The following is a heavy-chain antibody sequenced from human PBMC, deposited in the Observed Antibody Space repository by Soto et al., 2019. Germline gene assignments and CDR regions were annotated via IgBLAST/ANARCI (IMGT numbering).Heavy chain of an antibody. Sequence: ASVKLSCKASGDIFTNYYIHWVRQAPGQGLEWMAIINPLPTSGSTNYAQEFQGRVTVTRDTSTSTVYMELNSLRSDDTAIYYCARDLAAAAYWGQGTLVTVSS. J-gene: IGHJ4*02. V-gene: IGHV1-46*01. CDR1: GDIFTNYY. D-gene: IGHD6-13*01. CDR3: ARDLAAAAY. CDR2: INPLPTSGST.